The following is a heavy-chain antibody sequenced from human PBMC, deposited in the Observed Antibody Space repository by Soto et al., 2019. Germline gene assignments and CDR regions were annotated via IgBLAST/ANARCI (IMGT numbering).Heavy chain of an antibody. CDR3: ARDVVTMVRGAKGGGDY. Sequence: ASVKVSCKASGYTFTSYGISWVRQAPGQGLEWMGWISAYNGNTNYAQKLQGRVTMTTDTSTSTAYMELRSLRSDDTAVYYCARDVVTMVRGAKGGGDYWGQGTLVTVSS. D-gene: IGHD3-10*01. V-gene: IGHV1-18*01. J-gene: IGHJ4*02. CDR1: GYTFTSYG. CDR2: ISAYNGNT.